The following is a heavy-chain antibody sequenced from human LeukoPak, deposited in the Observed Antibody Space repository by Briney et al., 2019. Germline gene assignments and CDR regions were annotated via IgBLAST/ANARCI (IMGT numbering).Heavy chain of an antibody. CDR3: AKSRDGYIFDY. D-gene: IGHD5-24*01. J-gene: IGHJ4*02. Sequence: PGRSLRLSCAASGFTFSNYGMHWVRQAPGKGLEWVAVISYDGNNKYYADSVKGRFTISRDNSKNTLYLQMNSLRAEDTAVYYCAKSRDGYIFDYWGQGTLVTASS. V-gene: IGHV3-30*18. CDR2: ISYDGNNK. CDR1: GFTFSNYG.